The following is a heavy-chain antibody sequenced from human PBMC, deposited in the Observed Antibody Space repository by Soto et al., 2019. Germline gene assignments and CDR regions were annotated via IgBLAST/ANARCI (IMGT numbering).Heavy chain of an antibody. J-gene: IGHJ6*02. D-gene: IGHD3-3*01. Sequence: QVQVVESGGGVVQPGRSLRLSCAASGFTFSSFGMHWVRQAPGKGLEWVSLIWYDGSKKSYGDSVKVRFTISRDNSRNTVYVQMNSLRADDTAVYYCARDASYYSLWSGYYPSRNGMDVWGQGTTVTVSS. CDR1: GFTFSSFG. V-gene: IGHV3-33*01. CDR2: IWYDGSKK. CDR3: ARDASYYSLWSGYYPSRNGMDV.